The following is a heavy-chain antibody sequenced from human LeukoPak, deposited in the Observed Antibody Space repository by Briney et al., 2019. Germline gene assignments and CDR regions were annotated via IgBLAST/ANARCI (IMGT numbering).Heavy chain of an antibody. Sequence: SETLSLTCNVSGVSISTHYWSWIRQSPGKGLEWIGYIYHNGITNYNPSLKSRVTISIDTSKNEFSLKLTSVTAADTAVYYCAREANYYGSGSYDYWGQGSLVTVSS. D-gene: IGHD3-10*01. CDR3: AREANYYGSGSYDY. CDR1: GVSISTHY. CDR2: IYHNGIT. V-gene: IGHV4-59*11. J-gene: IGHJ4*02.